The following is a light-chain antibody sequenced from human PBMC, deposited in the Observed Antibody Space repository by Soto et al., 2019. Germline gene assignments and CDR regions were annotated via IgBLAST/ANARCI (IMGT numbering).Light chain of an antibody. CDR1: QSISSY. CDR3: QQSYSTPRT. V-gene: IGKV1-39*01. Sequence: IQMTQYPSSLSASVVNRVTITCRASQSISSYLNWYQQKPGKAPKLLIYAASSLQSGVPSRFSGSGSGTDFTLTISSLQPEDFAAYYCQQSYSTPRTFGQGTKVDIK. J-gene: IGKJ1*01. CDR2: AAS.